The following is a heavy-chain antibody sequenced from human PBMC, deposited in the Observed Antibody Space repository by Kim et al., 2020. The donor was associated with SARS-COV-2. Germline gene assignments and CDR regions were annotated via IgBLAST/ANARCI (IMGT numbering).Heavy chain of an antibody. D-gene: IGHD2-21*02. CDR1: GGTFSSYA. J-gene: IGHJ3*02. CDR3: ARLDCGGDCYRLPSAFDI. Sequence: SVKVSCNASGGTFSSYAISWVRQAPGQGLEWMGGIIPIFGTANYAQKFQGRVTITADESTSTAYMELSSLRSEDTAVYYCARLDCGGDCYRLPSAFDIWGQGTMVTVSS. CDR2: IIPIFGTA. V-gene: IGHV1-69*13.